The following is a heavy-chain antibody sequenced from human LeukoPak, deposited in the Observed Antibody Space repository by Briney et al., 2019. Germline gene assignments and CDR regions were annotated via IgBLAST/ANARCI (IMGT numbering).Heavy chain of an antibody. CDR3: ARADYDILTGYHGLYYFDY. CDR1: GGSISSYY. J-gene: IGHJ4*02. D-gene: IGHD3-9*01. Sequence: SETLSLTCTVSGGSISSYYWSWIRQPPGKGLEWIGYTYYSGSTNYNPSLKSRVTISVDTSKNQFSLKLGSVTAADTAVYYCARADYDILTGYHGLYYFDYWGQGTLVTVSS. CDR2: TYYSGST. V-gene: IGHV4-59*01.